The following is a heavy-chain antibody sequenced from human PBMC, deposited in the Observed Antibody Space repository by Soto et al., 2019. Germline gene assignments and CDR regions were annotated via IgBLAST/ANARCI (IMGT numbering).Heavy chain of an antibody. D-gene: IGHD4-17*01. CDR1: GGSISSYD. Sequence: PFQTLSVTCSVAGGSISSYDWSCIRQPPGKGLEWIGYIYYSGSTNYNPSLKSRVTISVDTSKNQFSMKLSSVTAADTAVYYCASWNTVIRERFEVFDFWRQGTIVPVFS. J-gene: IGHJ3*01. V-gene: IGHV4-59*01. CDR2: IYYSGST. CDR3: ASWNTVIRERFEVFDF.